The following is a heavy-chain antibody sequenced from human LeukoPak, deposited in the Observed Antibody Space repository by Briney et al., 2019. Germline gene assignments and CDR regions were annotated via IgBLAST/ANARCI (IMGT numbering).Heavy chain of an antibody. CDR1: GGSFSGYY. Sequence: SETLSLTCAVYGGSFSGYYWSWIRQPPGKGLEWIGEINHSGSTNYNPSLKSRVTISVDTSKNQFSLKLSSVTAADTAVYYCARLRQQLVKTYYYYYYMDVWGKGTTVTVSS. D-gene: IGHD6-13*01. CDR3: ARLRQQLVKTYYYYYYMDV. CDR2: INHSGST. J-gene: IGHJ6*03. V-gene: IGHV4-34*01.